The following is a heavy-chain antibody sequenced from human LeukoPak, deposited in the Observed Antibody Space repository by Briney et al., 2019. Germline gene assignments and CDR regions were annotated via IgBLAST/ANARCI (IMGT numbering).Heavy chain of an antibody. J-gene: IGHJ3*02. CDR1: GGSISSYY. CDR2: IYYSGST. CDR3: AQGHSSGWADDAFDI. Sequence: KPSETLSLTCTVSGGSISSYYWSWIRQPPGKGLEWIGYIYYSGSTNYNPSLKSRVTISVDTSKNQFSLKLSSVTAADTAVYYCAQGHSSGWADDAFDIWGQGTMVTVSS. D-gene: IGHD6-19*01. V-gene: IGHV4-59*01.